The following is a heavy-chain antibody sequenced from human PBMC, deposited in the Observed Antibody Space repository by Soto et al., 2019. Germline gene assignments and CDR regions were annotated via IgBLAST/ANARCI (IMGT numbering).Heavy chain of an antibody. CDR1: GFTFSSYS. CDR3: ARVVVVPAAGIDY. CDR2: ISSSSSYI. V-gene: IGHV3-21*01. D-gene: IGHD2-2*01. J-gene: IGHJ4*02. Sequence: EVQLVESGGGLVKPGGSLRLSCAASGFTFSSYSMNWVRQAPGKGLEWVSSISSSSSYIYYADSVKGRFTISRDNAKNSLYLQMNSLRAEDTAVYYCARVVVVPAAGIDYWGQGTLVTASS.